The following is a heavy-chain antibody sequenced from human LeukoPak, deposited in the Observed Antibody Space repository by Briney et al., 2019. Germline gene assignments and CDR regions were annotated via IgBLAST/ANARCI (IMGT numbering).Heavy chain of an antibody. V-gene: IGHV3-48*02. D-gene: IGHD3-16*01. CDR2: IGPSSDII. CDR3: ARQGGRGEFDY. Sequence: GGSLRLSRVASGFAFSTYSMGWFRQAAGKGLEWVSYIGPSSDIIYYTDSVKGRFTVSRDNAKNSLYLQMNSLTDKDTAMYYCARQGGRGEFDYWGQGTLVTVSS. CDR1: GFAFSTYS. J-gene: IGHJ4*02.